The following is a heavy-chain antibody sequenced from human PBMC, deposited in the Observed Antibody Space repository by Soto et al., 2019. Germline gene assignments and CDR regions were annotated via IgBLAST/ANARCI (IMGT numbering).Heavy chain of an antibody. CDR1: GFTFSSYS. J-gene: IGHJ4*02. Sequence: GWSLRLSCAASGFTFSSYSMNWVRQAPGKGLEWVSSISSSSSYIYYADSVKGRFTISRDNAKNSLYLQMNSLRAEDTAVYYCAKVTAVAGPLDYWGQGTLVTVSS. CDR3: AKVTAVAGPLDY. V-gene: IGHV3-21*01. CDR2: ISSSSSYI. D-gene: IGHD6-19*01.